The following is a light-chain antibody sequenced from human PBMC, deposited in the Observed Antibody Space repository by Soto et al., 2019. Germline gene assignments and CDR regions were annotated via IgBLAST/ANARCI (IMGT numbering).Light chain of an antibody. V-gene: IGKV2-28*01. CDR1: QSLLHKSGYNY. Sequence: DIVMTQSPLSLPVTPGEPASISCRSSQSLLHKSGYNYLDWYLQKPGQSPQVLIYLGSNRASGVPDRFSGSGSGTDFTLKISRVEAEDVGVYYCMQAIQTPPTFGPGTKVDIK. CDR3: MQAIQTPPT. CDR2: LGS. J-gene: IGKJ3*01.